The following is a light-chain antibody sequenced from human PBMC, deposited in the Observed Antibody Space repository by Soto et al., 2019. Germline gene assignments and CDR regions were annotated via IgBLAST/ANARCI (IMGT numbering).Light chain of an antibody. CDR1: SSNIGSNA. CDR3: AAWGDSLNTWV. V-gene: IGLV1-44*01. CDR2: SDD. Sequence: QSVLTQPPSASGTPGQRVTISCSGSSSNIGSNAVSWYQHFPGTAPKVLIYSDDQRPSGVPDRFSGSKSGTSASLAISGLQDEDEADYFCAAWGDSLNTWVFGGGTKLTVL. J-gene: IGLJ3*02.